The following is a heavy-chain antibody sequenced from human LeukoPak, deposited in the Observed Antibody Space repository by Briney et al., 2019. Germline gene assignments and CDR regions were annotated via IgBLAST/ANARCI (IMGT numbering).Heavy chain of an antibody. CDR2: ISSSSSYI. CDR1: GFTFSNYW. J-gene: IGHJ3*02. D-gene: IGHD3-10*01. Sequence: GGSLRLSGAAAGFTFSNYWMSWGRQAAGKGLEWVSSISSSSSYIYYADSVKGRFTISRDNAKNSLYLQMNSLRAEDTAVYYCARDLLGWFGELLKGAFDIWGQGTMVTVSS. V-gene: IGHV3-21*01. CDR3: ARDLLGWFGELLKGAFDI.